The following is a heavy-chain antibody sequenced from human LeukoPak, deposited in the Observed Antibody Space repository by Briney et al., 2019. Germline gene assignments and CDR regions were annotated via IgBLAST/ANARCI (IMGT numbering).Heavy chain of an antibody. D-gene: IGHD5-12*01. CDR1: GFTVSSNY. CDR3: ARDSSGYDYY. V-gene: IGHV3-66*01. CDR2: ISSAGAT. J-gene: IGHJ4*02. Sequence: PGGSLRLSCAASGFTVSSNYMNWVRQAPGQGLEWVSVISSAGATYYADSVMGRFTISRDNSKNTLYLQMNGLRAEDTAVYYCARDSSGYDYYWGQGTLVTVSS.